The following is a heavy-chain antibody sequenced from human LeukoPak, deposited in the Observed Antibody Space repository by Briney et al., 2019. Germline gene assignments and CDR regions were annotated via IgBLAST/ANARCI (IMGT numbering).Heavy chain of an antibody. CDR1: GFTFSTYG. Sequence: PGGSLRLSCAASGFTFSTYGMHWVRQAPGKGLEWVSFIRNNGDNKYYADSVRGRFTIPRDNSKNTLYLQMNTLRTDDTAVYYCVTSKGAGYFDYWGQGTPVTVSS. J-gene: IGHJ4*02. V-gene: IGHV3-30*02. D-gene: IGHD6-19*01. CDR2: IRNNGDNK. CDR3: VTSKGAGYFDY.